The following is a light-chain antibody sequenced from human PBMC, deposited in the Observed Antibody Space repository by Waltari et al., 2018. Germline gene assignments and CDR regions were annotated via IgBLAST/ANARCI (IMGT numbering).Light chain of an antibody. CDR3: QSYDSALSAV. CDR1: SSNIGAGYG. Sequence: HSVLTQPPSVSGAPGQTVTIPCAGSSSNIGAGYGVHWYQQLPGAAPKLLIYAYSSRPSGVPDRFYGSKSGTSASLAINGLQPEDEADYYCQSYDSALSAVFGGGTKVTVL. CDR2: AYS. J-gene: IGLJ3*02. V-gene: IGLV1-40*01.